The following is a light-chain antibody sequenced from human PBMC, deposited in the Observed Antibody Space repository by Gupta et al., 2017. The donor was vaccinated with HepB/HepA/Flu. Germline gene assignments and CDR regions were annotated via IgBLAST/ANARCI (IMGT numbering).Light chain of an antibody. CDR3: SSYTSSSTLGV. CDR2: DVS. J-gene: IGLJ1*01. CDR1: SSDVGGYNY. V-gene: IGLV2-14*03. Sequence: QSALTQPASVSGSPGQSITISCTGTSSDVGGYNYVSWNQQHPGKAPKLMIYDVSDRPSGVSNRFSGSKSGNTASLTISGLQAEDEADYYCSSYTSSSTLGVLGTGTKVTVL.